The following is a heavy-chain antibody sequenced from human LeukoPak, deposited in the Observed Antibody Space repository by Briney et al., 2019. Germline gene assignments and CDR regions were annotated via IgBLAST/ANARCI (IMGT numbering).Heavy chain of an antibody. J-gene: IGHJ4*02. CDR2: IYYSGST. CDR3: ARLFVDNYDFWSGYSNYFDY. V-gene: IGHV4-39*01. Sequence: SETLSLTCTVSGGSVSSSSYYWGWIRQPPGKGLEWIGSIYYSGSTYYNPSLKSRVTISVDTSKNQFSLKLSSVTAADTAVYYCARLFVDNYDFWSGYSNYFDYWGQGTLVTVSS. D-gene: IGHD3-3*01. CDR1: GGSVSSSSYY.